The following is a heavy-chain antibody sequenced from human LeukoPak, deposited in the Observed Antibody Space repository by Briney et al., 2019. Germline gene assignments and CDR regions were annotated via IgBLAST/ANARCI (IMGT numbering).Heavy chain of an antibody. CDR1: GFTFSSYE. V-gene: IGHV3-48*03. Sequence: GGSLRLSCAASGFTFSSYEMNWVRQAPGKGLEWVSYISTSGSTIHYADSVKGRFTISRDNAKKSLYLLMNSLRAEDTAVYYCARVAYFDYYFDYWSQGTLVTVSS. J-gene: IGHJ4*02. CDR2: ISTSGSTI. D-gene: IGHD3-9*01. CDR3: ARVAYFDYYFDY.